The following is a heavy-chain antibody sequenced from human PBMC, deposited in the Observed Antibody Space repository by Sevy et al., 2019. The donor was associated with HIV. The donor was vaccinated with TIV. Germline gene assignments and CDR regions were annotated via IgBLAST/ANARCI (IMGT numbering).Heavy chain of an antibody. V-gene: IGHV3-30-3*01. CDR1: GFAFSNYYA. CDR3: ARARANYVDTYFFYAMDV. CDR2: ISYDGNDK. Sequence: GGSLRLSCAASGFAFSNYYAMYWVRKAPGKGLKWVALISYDGNDKYYADSVKGRFTISRDNFKNTLYLQMNSLTAEDTAVYYCARARANYVDTYFFYAMDVWGQGTTVTVSS. D-gene: IGHD4-17*01. J-gene: IGHJ6*02.